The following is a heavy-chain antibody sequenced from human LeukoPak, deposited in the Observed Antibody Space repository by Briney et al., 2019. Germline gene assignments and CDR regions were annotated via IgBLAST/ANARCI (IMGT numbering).Heavy chain of an antibody. V-gene: IGHV4-59*01. CDR2: IYYSGST. CDR1: GGSISSYY. Sequence: SETLSLTCTVSGGSISSYYWSWIRQPPGKGLEWIGYIYYSGSTNYNPSLKSRVTISVDTSKNQFSLKLSSVTAADTAVYYCARGPYDFWSGYYDSDYYYYYMDVWGKGTTVTVSS. J-gene: IGHJ6*03. D-gene: IGHD3-3*01. CDR3: ARGPYDFWSGYYDSDYYYYYMDV.